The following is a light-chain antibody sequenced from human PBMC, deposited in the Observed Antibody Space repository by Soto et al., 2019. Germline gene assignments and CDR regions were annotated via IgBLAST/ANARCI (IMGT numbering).Light chain of an antibody. CDR1: SSDVGTYHY. CDR2: GVS. V-gene: IGLV2-11*01. Sequence: QSALTQPRSVSGAPGQSVTISCTGTSSDVGTYHYVSWYQQLPGTSPKLMIYGVSQRPSGVPDRFSGSKSGTSASLTISGLQAEDEADYYCCSYAGSHTAVLGGGTKLTVL. J-gene: IGLJ2*01. CDR3: CSYAGSHTAV.